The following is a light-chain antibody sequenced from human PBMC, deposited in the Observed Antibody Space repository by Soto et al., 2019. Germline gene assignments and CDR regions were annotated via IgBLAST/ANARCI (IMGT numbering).Light chain of an antibody. CDR2: SNH. J-gene: IGLJ3*02. Sequence: QSVLTQPPSASGTPGQSVTISCSGSRSNMGRNTVTWYQQLPGTAPKLLIYSNHQRPSGVPDRFSGSKSATSASLATSGLQSEDEADYYCAAWDDSLNGVVFGGGTKLTVL. CDR3: AAWDDSLNGVV. V-gene: IGLV1-44*01. CDR1: RSNMGRNT.